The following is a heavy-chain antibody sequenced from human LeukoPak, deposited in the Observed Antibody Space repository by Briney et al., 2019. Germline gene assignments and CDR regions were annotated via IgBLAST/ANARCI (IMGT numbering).Heavy chain of an antibody. V-gene: IGHV4-59*08. CDR2: IYYSGST. CDR3: ARSRGVTTRFDY. J-gene: IGHJ4*02. Sequence: PSETLSLTCTVSGGSISSYYWSWIRQPPGKGLEWIGYIYYSGSTNYNPSLKSRVTISVDTSKNQFSLKLSSVTAADTAVYYCARSRGVTTRFDYWGQGTLVTVSS. D-gene: IGHD4-17*01. CDR1: GGSISSYY.